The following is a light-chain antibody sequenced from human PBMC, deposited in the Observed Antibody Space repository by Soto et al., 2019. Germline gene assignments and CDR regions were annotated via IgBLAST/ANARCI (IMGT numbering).Light chain of an antibody. CDR3: SSYTSSSTHNYV. J-gene: IGLJ1*01. CDR1: SSDVGGYNY. Sequence: QSALTQPASVSGSPGQSITISCTGTSSDVGGYNYVSWYQQHPGKAPKLMIYDVSNRPSGVSNRFSGSKSGNTASLTIPGLQAEDEADYYCSSYTSSSTHNYVFGTGTKVT. V-gene: IGLV2-14*01. CDR2: DVS.